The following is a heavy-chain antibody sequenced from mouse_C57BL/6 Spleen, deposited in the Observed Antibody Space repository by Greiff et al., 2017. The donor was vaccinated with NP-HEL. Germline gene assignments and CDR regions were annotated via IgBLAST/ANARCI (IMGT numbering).Heavy chain of an antibody. CDR1: GYAFTNYL. J-gene: IGHJ2*01. Sequence: QVQLQQSGAELVRPGTSVKVSCKASGYAFTNYLIEWVKQRPGQGLEWIGVINPGSGGTHYNETFKGTATLTADKSSSTAYMQLSSLTSEDSAVYFCARWKTQGYYFDYWGQGTTLTVSS. CDR2: INPGSGGT. CDR3: ARWKTQGYYFDY. V-gene: IGHV1-54*01.